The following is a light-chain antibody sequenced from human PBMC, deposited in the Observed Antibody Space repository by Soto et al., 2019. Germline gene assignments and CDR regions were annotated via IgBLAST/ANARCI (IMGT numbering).Light chain of an antibody. J-gene: IGKJ5*01. CDR1: QSVSSSY. Sequence: EIVLTQSPGTLSLSPGERATLSCRASQSVSSSYLAWYQQKPGQAPRLLIYGASSRATGIPDRFSGTGSGTDFTLTINRLEPEDFAVYYCQQFGSSPITFGQGTRLEIK. CDR3: QQFGSSPIT. CDR2: GAS. V-gene: IGKV3-20*01.